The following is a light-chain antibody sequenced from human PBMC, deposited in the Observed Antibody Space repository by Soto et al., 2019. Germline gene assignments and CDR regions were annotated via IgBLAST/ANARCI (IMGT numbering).Light chain of an antibody. CDR1: QSLLYSNGYNY. J-gene: IGKJ1*01. CDR3: MQTLQTLWT. V-gene: IGKV2-28*01. CDR2: LGS. Sequence: DIVMTQSPLSLPVTPGEPASISCRSSQSLLYSNGYNYLDWYLQKPGQSPQLLIYLGSNRASGVPDRFSGSGSDTDFTLKISRVEAEDVGVYYCMQTLQTLWTFGQGTKVEIK.